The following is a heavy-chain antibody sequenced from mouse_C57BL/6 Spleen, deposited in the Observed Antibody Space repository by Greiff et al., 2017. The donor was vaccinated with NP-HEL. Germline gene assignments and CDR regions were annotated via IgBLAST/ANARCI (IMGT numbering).Heavy chain of an antibody. D-gene: IGHD2-4*01. CDR2: INPSSGYT. CDR1: GYTFTSYW. Sequence: QVHVKQSGAELAKPGASVKLSCKASGYTFTSYWMHWVKQRPGQGLEWIGYINPSSGYTKYNQKFKDKATLTADKSSSTAYMQLSSLTYEDSAVYYCARKKGIYYDYDVDAMDYWGQGTSVTVSS. J-gene: IGHJ4*01. CDR3: ARKKGIYYDYDVDAMDY. V-gene: IGHV1-7*01.